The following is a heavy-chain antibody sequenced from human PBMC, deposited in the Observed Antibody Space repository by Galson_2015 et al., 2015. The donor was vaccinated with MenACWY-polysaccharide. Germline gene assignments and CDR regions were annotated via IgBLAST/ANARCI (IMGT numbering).Heavy chain of an antibody. D-gene: IGHD5/OR15-5a*01. CDR2: ILSDGSST. Sequence: SLRLSCAASGFTFSSSWMRWVRQAPGKGLVWVSRILSDGSSTSYADSVRGRFTISRDNVKNTLYLQMNSLRAADTAVYYCANPGLSTRRTSDVDYWGQGTLVTVSS. J-gene: IGHJ4*02. CDR1: GFTFSSSW. CDR3: ANPGLSTRRTSDVDY. V-gene: IGHV3-74*01.